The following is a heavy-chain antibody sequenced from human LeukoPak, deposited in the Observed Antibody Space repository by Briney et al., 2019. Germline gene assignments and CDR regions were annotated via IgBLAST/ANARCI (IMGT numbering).Heavy chain of an antibody. D-gene: IGHD2-2*01. Sequence: GGSPRLSCAASGVTFSSDSINWVRQAPRKGLEWVSSISSSSSHIYYAVSVNRRLNTCRQNAKNTLYMQMNSMRAEDTAIYYCLRDSTPYRPIDNWGQGTLVTVSS. J-gene: IGHJ4*02. CDR2: ISSSSSHI. CDR3: LRDSTPYRPIDN. V-gene: IGHV3-21*04. CDR1: GVTFSSDS.